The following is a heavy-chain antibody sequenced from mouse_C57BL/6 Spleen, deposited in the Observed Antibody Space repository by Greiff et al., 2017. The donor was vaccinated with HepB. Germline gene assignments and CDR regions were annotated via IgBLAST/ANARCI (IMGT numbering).Heavy chain of an antibody. Sequence: EVKLVESGGDLVKPGGSLKLSCAASGFTFSSYGMSWVRQTPDKRLEWVATISSGGSYTYYPDSVKGRFTISRDNAKNTLYLQMSSLKSEDTAMYYCARHGSGDYGWYFDVWGTGTTVTVSS. V-gene: IGHV5-6*01. J-gene: IGHJ1*03. CDR1: GFTFSSYG. CDR3: ARHGSGDYGWYFDV. D-gene: IGHD2-4*01. CDR2: ISSGGSYT.